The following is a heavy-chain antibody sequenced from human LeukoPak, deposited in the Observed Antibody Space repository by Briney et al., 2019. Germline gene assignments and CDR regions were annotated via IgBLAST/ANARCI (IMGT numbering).Heavy chain of an antibody. CDR3: ARDTAHCGGDCFDY. D-gene: IGHD2-21*01. V-gene: IGHV3-48*03. Sequence: TGGSLRLSCAASGFTFSSYEVKVVRQAPGRGLEWVAYIGVGGTSIYYPDSVRGRFTTSRDNAQNSLYLETNSLRAEDTALYYCARDTAHCGGDCFDYWGQGTLVTVSS. CDR2: IGVGGTSI. J-gene: IGHJ4*02. CDR1: GFTFSSYE.